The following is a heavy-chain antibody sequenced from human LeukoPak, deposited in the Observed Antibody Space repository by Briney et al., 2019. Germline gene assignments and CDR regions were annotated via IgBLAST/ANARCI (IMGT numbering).Heavy chain of an antibody. CDR2: IRYDGSNK. Sequence: GGPLRLSCAASGFTFSSYGMHWVRQAPGKGLEWVAFIRYDGSNKYYADSVKGRFTISRDNSKNTLYLQMNSLRAEDTAVYYCAKDKYSSSSVFDYWGQGTLVTVSS. CDR1: GFTFSSYG. CDR3: AKDKYSSSSVFDY. J-gene: IGHJ4*02. D-gene: IGHD6-6*01. V-gene: IGHV3-30*02.